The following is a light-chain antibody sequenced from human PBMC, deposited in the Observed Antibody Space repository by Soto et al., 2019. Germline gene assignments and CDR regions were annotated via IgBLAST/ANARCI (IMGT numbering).Light chain of an antibody. Sequence: EIVLTQPPGTPSLSPGERATVSCKTGQTSGSNFLAWYQHKPGQAPRLLIHASSNRATGIPDRFSGSASGSDFTLTINRLEPEDSAVYYCQLYGISPQFGQGTRLEIK. CDR3: QLYGISPQ. CDR2: ASS. J-gene: IGKJ5*01. CDR1: QTSGSNF. V-gene: IGKV3-20*01.